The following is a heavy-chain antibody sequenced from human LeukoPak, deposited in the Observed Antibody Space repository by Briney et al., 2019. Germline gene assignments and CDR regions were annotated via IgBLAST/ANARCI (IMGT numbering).Heavy chain of an antibody. Sequence: ASVKVSCKASGYTFTGYYMHWVRQAPGQGLEWMGWINPNSGGTNYAQKFQGRVTMTRDTSISTAYMELRSLRSDDTAVYYCARQGWLRYYYYYYMDVWGKGTTVTISS. CDR2: INPNSGGT. J-gene: IGHJ6*03. CDR1: GYTFTGYY. D-gene: IGHD5-12*01. CDR3: ARQGWLRYYYYYYMDV. V-gene: IGHV1-2*02.